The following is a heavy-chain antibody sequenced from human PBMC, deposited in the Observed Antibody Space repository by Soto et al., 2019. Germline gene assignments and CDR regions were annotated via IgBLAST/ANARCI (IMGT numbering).Heavy chain of an antibody. CDR1: GFTFSSYA. Sequence: EVQLLESGGGLVQPGGSLRLSCAASGFTFSSYAMSWVRQAPGKGLEWVSAISGSGGSTYYADSVKGRFTISRDNSKNTLYLQMNSLRAEDTAVYYCAKERGGFLLVAARTTPYDYWGQGTLVTVSS. J-gene: IGHJ4*02. CDR2: ISGSGGST. V-gene: IGHV3-23*01. CDR3: AKERGGFLLVAARTTPYDY. D-gene: IGHD6-6*01.